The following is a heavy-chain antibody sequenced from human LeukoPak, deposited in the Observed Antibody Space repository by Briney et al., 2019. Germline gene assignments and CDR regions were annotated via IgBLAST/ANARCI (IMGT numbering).Heavy chain of an antibody. J-gene: IGHJ4*02. V-gene: IGHV4-59*01. Sequence: SETLSLTCTVSGGSISSYYWSWIRQPPGKGLEWIGYIYYSGSTNYNPSLKSRVTISVDTSKNQSSLKLSSVTAADTAVYYCTRGDGYYDSSGYYYFDYWGQGTLVTVSS. D-gene: IGHD3-22*01. CDR3: TRGDGYYDSSGYYYFDY. CDR2: IYYSGST. CDR1: GGSISSYY.